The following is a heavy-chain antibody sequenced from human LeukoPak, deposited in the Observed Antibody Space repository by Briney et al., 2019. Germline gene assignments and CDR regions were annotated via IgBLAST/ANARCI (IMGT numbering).Heavy chain of an antibody. CDR3: ARDFSTAAPGIDY. CDR2: ISGSGST. J-gene: IGHJ4*02. D-gene: IGHD6-13*01. Sequence: PGGSLRLSCAASGFIFSNYAMSWVRQAPGEGLEWVSAISGSGSTCYADLVKGRFTISRDNAENSLFLQMNSLRAEDTAVYYCARDFSTAAPGIDYWGQGTLVTVSS. V-gene: IGHV3-69-1*01. CDR1: GFIFSNYA.